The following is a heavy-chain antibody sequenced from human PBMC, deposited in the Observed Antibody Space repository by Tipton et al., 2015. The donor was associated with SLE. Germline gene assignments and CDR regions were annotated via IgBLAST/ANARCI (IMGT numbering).Heavy chain of an antibody. D-gene: IGHD1-26*01. CDR2: ISYDGSNK. CDR1: GFTFSSYA. V-gene: IGHV3-30*04. Sequence: SLRLSCAASGFTFSSYAMHWVRQAPGKGLEWVAVISYDGSNKYYADSVKGRFTISRDNSKNTLYLQMNSLRAEDTAVYYCARPREGYFDYWGQGTLVTVSS. J-gene: IGHJ4*02. CDR3: ARPREGYFDY.